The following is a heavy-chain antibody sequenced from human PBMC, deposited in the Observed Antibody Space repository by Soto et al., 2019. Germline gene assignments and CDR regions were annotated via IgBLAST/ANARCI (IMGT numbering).Heavy chain of an antibody. J-gene: IGHJ5*02. V-gene: IGHV1-3*01. CDR1: GYTFTSYA. CDR2: INAGNGNT. Sequence: QVQLVQSGAEVKKPGASVKVSCKASGYTFTSYAMHWVRQAPGQRLEWMGWINAGNGNTKYSQKIQGRVTITRDTSARTGDMELSNLRSEDPAVYYCARENESGYTLWWFDPWGQGPLVTVSS. D-gene: IGHD5-18*01. CDR3: ARENESGYTLWWFDP.